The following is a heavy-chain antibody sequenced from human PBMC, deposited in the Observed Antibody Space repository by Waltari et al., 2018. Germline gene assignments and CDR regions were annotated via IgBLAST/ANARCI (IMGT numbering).Heavy chain of an antibody. D-gene: IGHD3-10*01. CDR2: IGWNSGAI. V-gene: IGHV3-9*01. CDR1: GFGFDDYA. CDR3: VKGGWGFGAFYEQH. J-gene: IGHJ4*02. Sequence: EVQLVTSGGGLVQPGRSLSLACVGSGFGFDDYALYWGRQRPGNGLEWLAGIGWNSGAIGYADSVRGRFSTYRDNARKSLYLQVGRLRPEDTALYYCVKGGWGFGAFYEQHWGQGIQVTVSS.